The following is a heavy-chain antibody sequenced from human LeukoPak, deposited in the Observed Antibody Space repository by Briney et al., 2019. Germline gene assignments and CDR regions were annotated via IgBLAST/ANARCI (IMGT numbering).Heavy chain of an antibody. J-gene: IGHJ4*02. D-gene: IGHD3-10*01. CDR1: GYTFTSYY. CDR2: INPSGGST. CDR3: AREARYYGSGSYYRL. Sequence: ASVKVSCKASGYTFTSYYMHWVRQAPGQGLEWMGIINPSGGSTNYAQKLQGRVTMTTDTSTSTAYMELRSLRSDDTAVYYCAREARYYGSGSYYRLWGQGTLVTVSS. V-gene: IGHV1-46*01.